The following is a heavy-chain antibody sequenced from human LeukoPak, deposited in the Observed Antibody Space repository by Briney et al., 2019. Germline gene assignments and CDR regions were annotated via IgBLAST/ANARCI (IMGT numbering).Heavy chain of an antibody. CDR1: GFTFSSYS. CDR3: ARDHKRVGIQLWLGRSPQIYYMDV. Sequence: GGSLRLSCAASGFTFSSYSMNWVRQAPGKGLEWVSYISSSSSTIYYADSVKGRFTISRDNAKNSLYLQMNSLRAEDTAVYYCARDHKRVGIQLWLGRSPQIYYMDVWGKGTTVTVSS. J-gene: IGHJ6*03. V-gene: IGHV3-48*01. CDR2: ISSSSSTI. D-gene: IGHD5-18*01.